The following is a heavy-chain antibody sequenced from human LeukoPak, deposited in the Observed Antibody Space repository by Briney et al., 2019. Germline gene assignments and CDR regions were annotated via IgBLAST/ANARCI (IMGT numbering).Heavy chain of an antibody. CDR3: ASLYSNYEAVDY. Sequence: SVKVSCKASGGTFSSYAISWVRQAPGQGLEWMGGIIPIFGTANYAQKFQGRVTITADESTSTAYMELSSLRSEDTAVYYCASLYSNYEAVDYWGQGTLVTVSS. CDR1: GGTFSSYA. V-gene: IGHV1-69*01. D-gene: IGHD4-11*01. J-gene: IGHJ4*02. CDR2: IIPIFGTA.